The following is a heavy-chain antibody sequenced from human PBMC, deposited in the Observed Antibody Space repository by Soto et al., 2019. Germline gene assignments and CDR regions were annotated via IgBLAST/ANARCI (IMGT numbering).Heavy chain of an antibody. J-gene: IGHJ4*02. Sequence: PSETLSLTCTVSGGSISSHYWTWIRQPAGKGLEWIGRIYTSGTTNYNPSLTSRVTMSVDTSKNQFSLNLTSVTAADTAVYYCARDRGQLCPLDYWGQGTPVTVSS. CDR1: GGSISSHY. CDR3: ARDRGQLCPLDY. V-gene: IGHV4-4*07. CDR2: IYTSGTT. D-gene: IGHD5-18*01.